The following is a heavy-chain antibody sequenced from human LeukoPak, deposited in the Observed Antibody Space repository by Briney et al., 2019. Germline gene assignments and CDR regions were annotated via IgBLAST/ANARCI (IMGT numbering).Heavy chain of an antibody. CDR2: IYYSGST. J-gene: IGHJ4*02. Sequence: SETLSLTCTVSGGSISSSSYYWGWIRQPPGKGLEWIGSIYYSGSTYYNPSLKSRVTISVDTSKNQFSLKLSSVTAADTGVYYCAGVGIPAAEGLDYWGQGTLVTVSS. CDR3: AGVGIPAAEGLDY. CDR1: GGSISSSSYY. D-gene: IGHD6-13*01. V-gene: IGHV4-39*01.